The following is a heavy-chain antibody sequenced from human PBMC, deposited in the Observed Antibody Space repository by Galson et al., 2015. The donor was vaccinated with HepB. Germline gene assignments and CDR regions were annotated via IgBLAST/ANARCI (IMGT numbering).Heavy chain of an antibody. CDR2: INHSGST. CDR1: GGSFSGYY. J-gene: IGHJ4*02. CDR3: ARELRVGANDY. D-gene: IGHD1-26*01. V-gene: IGHV4-34*01. Sequence: ETLSLTCAVYGGSFSGYYWSWIRQPPGKGLEWIGEINHSGSTNYNPSLKSRVTISVDTSKNQFSLKLSSVTAADTAVYYCARELRVGANDYWGQGTLVTVSS.